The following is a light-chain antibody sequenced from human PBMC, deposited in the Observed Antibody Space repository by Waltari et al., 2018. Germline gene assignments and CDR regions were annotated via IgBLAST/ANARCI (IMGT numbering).Light chain of an antibody. CDR3: QQAYSFPLT. Sequence: DILMTQSPSTLSASVGDRVTITCRASQGISSYLAWYQQKPGKRPRLLIYDASSLQSGVPSRFSGSGSGTEFILTISSLQPEDFATYYCQQAYSFPLTFGGGTKVEIK. V-gene: IGKV1-12*01. CDR1: QGISSY. J-gene: IGKJ4*01. CDR2: DAS.